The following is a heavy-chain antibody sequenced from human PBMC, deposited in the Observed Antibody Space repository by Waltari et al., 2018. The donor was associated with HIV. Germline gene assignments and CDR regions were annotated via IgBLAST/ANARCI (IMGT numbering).Heavy chain of an antibody. D-gene: IGHD3-3*01. Sequence: EVQLVESGGGLVKPGGSLRLSCLVSGFTFNTFSMKWVRQAPGKGLEWVSSISSTSSFIYYADSVKGRFTISRDNGKNSLYLQINNLRVEDTAVYYCASEDFWSGPHNWGQGTLVTVSS. CDR3: ASEDFWSGPHN. CDR2: ISSTSSFI. V-gene: IGHV3-21*01. J-gene: IGHJ4*02. CDR1: GFTFNTFS.